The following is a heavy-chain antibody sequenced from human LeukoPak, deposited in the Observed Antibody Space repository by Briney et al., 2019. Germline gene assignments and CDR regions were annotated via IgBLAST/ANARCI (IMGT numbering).Heavy chain of an antibody. D-gene: IGHD6-19*01. CDR3: AKEMAGRGTFDY. Sequence: PGGSLRLSCVASGFTFSSYAMNWVRQAPGKGPEWVSVISGSGGSTYYADSVKGRFTISRDNSRDTLYLQMNSLRAEDTAVYYCAKEMAGRGTFDYWGQGTLVTVSS. J-gene: IGHJ4*02. V-gene: IGHV3-23*01. CDR1: GFTFSSYA. CDR2: ISGSGGST.